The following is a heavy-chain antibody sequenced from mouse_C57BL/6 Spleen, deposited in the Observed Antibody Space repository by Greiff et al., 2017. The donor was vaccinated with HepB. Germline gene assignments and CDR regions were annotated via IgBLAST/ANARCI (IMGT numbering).Heavy chain of an antibody. Sequence: VQRVESGPELVKPGASVKISCKASGYAFSSSWMNWVKQRPGKGLEWIGRIYPGDGDTNYNGKFKGKATLTADKSSSTAYMQLSSLTSEDSAVYFGARVSYLWFAYWGQGTLVTVSA. J-gene: IGHJ3*01. CDR3: ARVSYLWFAY. CDR1: GYAFSSSW. D-gene: IGHD5-5*01. CDR2: IYPGDGDT. V-gene: IGHV1-82*01.